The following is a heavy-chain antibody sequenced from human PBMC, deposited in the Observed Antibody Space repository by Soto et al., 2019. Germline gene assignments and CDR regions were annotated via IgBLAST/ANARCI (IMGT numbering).Heavy chain of an antibody. D-gene: IGHD3-10*01. J-gene: IGHJ4*02. V-gene: IGHV1-24*01. Sequence: ASVKVSCKVSGYTLTELSMHWVRQAPGKGLEWMGGFDPEDGETIYAQKFQGRVTMTEDTSTDTAYMELSSLRSEDTAVYYCATALLLWFGDDPPRARYWGQGTLVTAPQ. CDR2: FDPEDGET. CDR1: GYTLTELS. CDR3: ATALLLWFGDDPPRARY.